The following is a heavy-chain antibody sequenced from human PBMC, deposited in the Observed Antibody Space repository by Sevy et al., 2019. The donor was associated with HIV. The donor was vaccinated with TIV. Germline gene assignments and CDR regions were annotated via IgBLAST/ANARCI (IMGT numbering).Heavy chain of an antibody. V-gene: IGHV3-23*01. Sequence: GGSLRLSCAASGFTFSTYGMGWVRQAPGKGLEWVSGISGHEDNTYYADSVKGRFTISRDKSKNTLNLQKNSLRAEDTAIYYCAKDAFWGSYRRWIFHYWGQGTLVTVSS. J-gene: IGHJ4*02. D-gene: IGHD3-16*02. CDR2: ISGHEDNT. CDR1: GFTFSTYG. CDR3: AKDAFWGSYRRWIFHY.